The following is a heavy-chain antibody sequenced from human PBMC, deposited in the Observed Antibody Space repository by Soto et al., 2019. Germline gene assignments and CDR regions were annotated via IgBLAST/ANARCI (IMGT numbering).Heavy chain of an antibody. Sequence: EVQLVESGGGLVQPGGSLRLSCAASGFTFSSYSMNWVRQAPGKGLEWVSYISSSSSIIYYADSVKGRFTISRDNAKNSLYLQMNSLRAEDTAVYYCARDKDVKWLRFGEDAFDIWGQGTMVTVSS. CDR2: ISSSSSII. V-gene: IGHV3-48*01. J-gene: IGHJ3*02. CDR1: GFTFSSYS. CDR3: ARDKDVKWLRFGEDAFDI. D-gene: IGHD5-12*01.